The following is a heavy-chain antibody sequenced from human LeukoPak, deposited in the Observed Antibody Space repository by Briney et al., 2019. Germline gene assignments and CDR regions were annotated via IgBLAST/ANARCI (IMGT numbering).Heavy chain of an antibody. CDR3: AKDLYSSSLFDY. CDR1: GFTFRSYG. CDR2: IRYDGSNK. V-gene: IGHV3-30*02. J-gene: IGHJ4*02. D-gene: IGHD6-19*01. Sequence: GGSLRLSCAASGFTFRSYGMHWVRQAPGKGLEWVAFIRYDGSNKYYADSVKGRFTISRDNSKNTLYLQMNSLRAEDTAVYYCAKDLYSSSLFDYWGQGTLVTVSS.